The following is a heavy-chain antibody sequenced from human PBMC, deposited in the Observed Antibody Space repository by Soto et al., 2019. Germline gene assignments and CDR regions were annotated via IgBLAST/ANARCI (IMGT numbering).Heavy chain of an antibody. CDR2: IYFTGTT. D-gene: IGHD1-1*01. CDR3: ARFGTTRQFDP. Sequence: QLLLQESGPGLVRPSETLSLTCTVSSGSITSGNYYWAWIRQPPGKGLQWIGRIYFTGTTHYNLSLKSRVPISVDTSKNQFSLTLRYVTAADTAVYYCARFGTTRQFDPWGQGALVTVSS. J-gene: IGHJ5*02. CDR1: SGSITSGNYY. V-gene: IGHV4-39*01.